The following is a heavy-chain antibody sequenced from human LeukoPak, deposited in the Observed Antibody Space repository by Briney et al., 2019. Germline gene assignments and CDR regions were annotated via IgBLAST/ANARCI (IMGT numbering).Heavy chain of an antibody. V-gene: IGHV4-39*01. D-gene: IGHD1-26*01. CDR3: AKSGGYGLIDY. CDR2: IYYSGST. CDR1: GGSISSSSYY. Sequence: SETLSLTCTVSGGSISSSSYYWGWIRQPPGKGLEWIGSIYYSGSTYYNASLQSRVTISIDTSKNQFSLRLNSVTAADTAMYYCAKSGGYGLIDYWGQGTLVTVSS. J-gene: IGHJ4*02.